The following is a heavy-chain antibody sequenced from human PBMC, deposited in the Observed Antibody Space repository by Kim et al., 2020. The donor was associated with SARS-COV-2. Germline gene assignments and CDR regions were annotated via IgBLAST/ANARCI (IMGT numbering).Heavy chain of an antibody. CDR1: GFTVSSNY. D-gene: IGHD5-18*01. Sequence: GGSLRLSCAASGFTVSSNYMSWVRQAPGKGLEWVSVIYSGGSTYYADSVKGRFTISRDNSKNTLYLQMNSLRAEDTAVYYCARGYSYGLSHTAGAFDIWGQGTMVTVSS. J-gene: IGHJ3*02. V-gene: IGHV3-53*01. CDR2: IYSGGST. CDR3: ARGYSYGLSHTAGAFDI.